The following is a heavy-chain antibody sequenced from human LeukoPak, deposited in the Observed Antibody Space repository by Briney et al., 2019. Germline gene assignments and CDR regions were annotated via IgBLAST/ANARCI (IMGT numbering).Heavy chain of an antibody. V-gene: IGHV3-53*01. CDR2: IYSDNT. Sequence: GGSLRLSCTVSGFTVSSNSMSWVRQAPGKGLEWVSFIYSDNTHYSDSVKGRFTISRDNSKNTLYLQMNSLRAEDTAVYYCAGRFGSGSYNSPNWGQGTLVTVSS. J-gene: IGHJ4*02. CDR3: AGRFGSGSYNSPN. D-gene: IGHD3-10*01. CDR1: GFTVSSNS.